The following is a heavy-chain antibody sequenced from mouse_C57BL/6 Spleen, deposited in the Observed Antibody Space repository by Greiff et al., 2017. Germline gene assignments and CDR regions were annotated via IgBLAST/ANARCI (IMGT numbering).Heavy chain of an antibody. Sequence: VKLMESGPGLVQPSQSLSITCTVSGFSLTSYGVHWVRQSPGKGLEWLGVIWSGGSTDYNAAFISRLSISKDNSKSQVFFKMNSLQADDTAIYYCARGAFNWDWYFDVWGTGTTVTVSS. CDR1: GFSLTSYG. D-gene: IGHD4-1*01. CDR2: IWSGGST. V-gene: IGHV2-2*01. J-gene: IGHJ1*03. CDR3: ARGAFNWDWYFDV.